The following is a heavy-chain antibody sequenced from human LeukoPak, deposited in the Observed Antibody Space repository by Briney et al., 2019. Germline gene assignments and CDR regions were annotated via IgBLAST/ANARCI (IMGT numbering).Heavy chain of an antibody. CDR3: ARGDAFSGDH. CDR1: GFTFRNFW. J-gene: IGHJ4*02. CDR2: IHPEGNEK. Sequence: GGSLRLSCAASGFTFRNFWMSWVRQAPGRGLEWVANIHPEGNEKYHVESVKGRFTISRDNAKSSLFLQMSGLRAEDTAVYYCARGDAFSGDHWGQGTLVTVSS. V-gene: IGHV3-7*04.